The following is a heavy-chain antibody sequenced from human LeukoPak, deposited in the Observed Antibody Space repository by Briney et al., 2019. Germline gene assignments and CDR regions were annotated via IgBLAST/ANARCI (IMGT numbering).Heavy chain of an antibody. CDR3: ARDLGPCSGGSCFYLTYYYYYGMDV. Sequence: ASVKVSCKASGYTFTGYYMHWVRQAPGQGLEWMGWMNPNSGGTNYAQKFQGRVTMTRDTSISTAYMELSRLRSDDTAVYYCARDLGPCSGGSCFYLTYYYYYGMDVWGQGTTVTVS. J-gene: IGHJ6*02. D-gene: IGHD2-15*01. V-gene: IGHV1-2*02. CDR2: MNPNSGGT. CDR1: GYTFTGYY.